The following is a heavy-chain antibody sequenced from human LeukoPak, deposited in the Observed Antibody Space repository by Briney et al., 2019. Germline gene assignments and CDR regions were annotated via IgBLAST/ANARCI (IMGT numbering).Heavy chain of an antibody. Sequence: SETLSLTCTVSGGSISSGGYYWSWIRQHPGKGLEWIGYIYYSGSTYYNPSLKSRVTISVDTSKNQFSLKLSSVTAADTAVYCARGVYIAAAQYGYWGQGTLVTVSS. CDR3: ARGVYIAAAQYGY. V-gene: IGHV4-31*03. CDR1: GGSISSGGYY. D-gene: IGHD6-13*01. CDR2: IYYSGST. J-gene: IGHJ4*02.